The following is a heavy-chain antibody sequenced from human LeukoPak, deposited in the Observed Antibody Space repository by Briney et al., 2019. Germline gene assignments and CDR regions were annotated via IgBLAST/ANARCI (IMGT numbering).Heavy chain of an antibody. Sequence: PGGSLRLSCAASGFTFDDYGMSWVRQAPGKGLEWVSGINWNGGSTGYADSVKGRFTISRDNAKNSLYLQMNSLRAEDTALYYCARGPYDSSGYYYTSYFQTGARAPWSPSPQ. V-gene: IGHV3-20*04. CDR2: INWNGGST. J-gene: IGHJ1*01. CDR3: ARGPYDSSGYYYTSYFQT. CDR1: GFTFDDYG. D-gene: IGHD3-22*01.